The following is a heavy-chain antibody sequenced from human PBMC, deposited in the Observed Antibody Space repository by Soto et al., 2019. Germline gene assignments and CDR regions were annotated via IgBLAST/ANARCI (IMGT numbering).Heavy chain of an antibody. D-gene: IGHD2-2*01. Sequence: RASVKVSCKASGYTFTSYYMHWVRQAPGQGLERMGIINPSGGSTSYAQKFQGRVTMTRDTSTSTVYMELSSLRSEDTAVYYCARDKAAVVPAAMYYYYGMDVWCQGTTVTVSS. CDR3: ARDKAAVVPAAMYYYYGMDV. J-gene: IGHJ6*02. CDR2: INPSGGST. V-gene: IGHV1-46*01. CDR1: GYTFTSYY.